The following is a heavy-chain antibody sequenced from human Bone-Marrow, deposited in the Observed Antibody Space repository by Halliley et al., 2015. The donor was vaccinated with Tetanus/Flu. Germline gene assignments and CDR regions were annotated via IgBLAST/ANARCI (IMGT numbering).Heavy chain of an antibody. CDR1: GDSISGYY. V-gene: IGHV4-59*01. J-gene: IGHJ4*02. D-gene: IGHD4-17*01. CDR2: IYDRGNT. Sequence: TLSLTCSVSGDSISGYYWSWIRQPPGKGLQWIGYIYDRGNTNYNPSLKSRVSISVDTSKNQVSLSLNSVTAADTAVYYCARDLGFNDYGEDALDYWGQGILVTVSS. CDR3: ARDLGFNDYGEDALDY.